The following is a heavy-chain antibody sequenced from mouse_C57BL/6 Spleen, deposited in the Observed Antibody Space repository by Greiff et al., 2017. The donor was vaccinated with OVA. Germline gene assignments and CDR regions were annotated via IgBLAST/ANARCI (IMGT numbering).Heavy chain of an antibody. J-gene: IGHJ1*03. D-gene: IGHD2-4*01. CDR1: GFNIKDDY. CDR3: TFDYDGYFDV. V-gene: IGHV14-4*01. Sequence: EVKLQQSGAELVRPGASVKLSCTASGFNIKDDYMHWVKQRPEQGLEWIGWIDPENGDTEYASKVQGQATITADTSSNTAYLQISSLTSEDTAVYYCTFDYDGYFDVWGTGTTVTVSS. CDR2: IDPENGDT.